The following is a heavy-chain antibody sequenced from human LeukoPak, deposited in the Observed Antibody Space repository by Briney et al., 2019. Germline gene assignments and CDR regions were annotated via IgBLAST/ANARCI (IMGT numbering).Heavy chain of an antibody. CDR1: GFTFSGYG. D-gene: IGHD3-3*01. J-gene: IGHJ4*02. CDR3: ARDEARGYDFRPQDH. CDR2: ISYDGSNK. V-gene: IGHV3-30*03. Sequence: GRSLGLSCAASGFTFSGYGMHWVRQAPCKGLEWVAVISYDGSNKYYADSVKGRFTISRDNAKNSLYLQMNSLRVEDTAVYYCARDEARGYDFRPQDHWGQGTLVSVSS.